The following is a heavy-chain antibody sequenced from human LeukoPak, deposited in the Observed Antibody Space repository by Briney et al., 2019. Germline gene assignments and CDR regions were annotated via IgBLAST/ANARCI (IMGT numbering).Heavy chain of an antibody. CDR3: ARDAYYDFWSGYFAMPGYYFDY. J-gene: IGHJ4*02. Sequence: ASVKVSCKASGYTFTSYGISWVRQAPGQGLEWMGWISAYNGNTNYAQKLQGRVTMTTDTSTSTAYMELRSLRSDDTAVYYCARDAYYDFWSGYFAMPGYYFDYWGQGTLVTVSS. D-gene: IGHD3-3*01. CDR2: ISAYNGNT. CDR1: GYTFTSYG. V-gene: IGHV1-18*01.